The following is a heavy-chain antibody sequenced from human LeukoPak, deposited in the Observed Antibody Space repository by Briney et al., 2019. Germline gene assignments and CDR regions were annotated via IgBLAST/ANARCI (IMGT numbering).Heavy chain of an antibody. D-gene: IGHD3-10*01. J-gene: IGHJ5*02. CDR2: INPNSGGT. CDR1: GYTFTGYY. CDR3: ARPLRVTMIRGAAFRASSDFDP. Sequence: ASVKVSCKASGYTFTGYYMHWVRQAPGQGLEWMGWINPNSGGTNYAQKFQDRVTMTRDTSISTAYMEVSRLRYDDAAVYYCARPLRVTMIRGAAFRASSDFDPWGQGTLVTVSS. V-gene: IGHV1-2*02.